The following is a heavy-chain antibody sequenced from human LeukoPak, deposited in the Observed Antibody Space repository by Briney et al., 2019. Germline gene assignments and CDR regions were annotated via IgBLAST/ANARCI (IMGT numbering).Heavy chain of an antibody. CDR1: GYTFTSYY. D-gene: IGHD3-22*01. Sequence: ASVKVSCKASGYTFTSYYMHWVRQAPGQGLEWMGIINPSGGSTSYAQKFQGRVTMTRDTSTSTVYMELSSLRSEDTAVDYCARDIYYDSSGYPSFDYWGQGTLVTVSS. V-gene: IGHV1-46*01. J-gene: IGHJ4*02. CDR2: INPSGGST. CDR3: ARDIYYDSSGYPSFDY.